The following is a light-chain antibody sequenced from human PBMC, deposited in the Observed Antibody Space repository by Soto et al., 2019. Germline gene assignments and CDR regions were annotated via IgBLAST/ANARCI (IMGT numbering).Light chain of an antibody. CDR1: QSIRNY. J-gene: IGKJ1*01. Sequence: DIQMTQSPPTLSASVGDRVTITCRASQSIRNYLAWYQQMPGKAPKLLIYGAYNLQSGVPSRFSGSGSGTEFTLTFSSLQPDDFATYFCQHHNSYSQTFGQGTKVEIK. V-gene: IGKV1-5*01. CDR2: GAY. CDR3: QHHNSYSQT.